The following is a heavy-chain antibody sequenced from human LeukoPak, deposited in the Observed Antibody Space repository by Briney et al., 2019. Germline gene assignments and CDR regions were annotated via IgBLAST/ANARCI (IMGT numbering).Heavy chain of an antibody. Sequence: PSETLSLTCAVYGGSFSGYYWSWIRQPPGKGLEWIGEINHSGSTNYNPSLKSRVTISVDRSKNQFSLKLSSVTAADTAMYYCARFSTGYSYGTTFDYWGQGTLVTVSS. D-gene: IGHD5-18*01. CDR3: ARFSTGYSYGTTFDY. CDR2: INHSGST. V-gene: IGHV4-34*01. CDR1: GGSFSGYY. J-gene: IGHJ4*02.